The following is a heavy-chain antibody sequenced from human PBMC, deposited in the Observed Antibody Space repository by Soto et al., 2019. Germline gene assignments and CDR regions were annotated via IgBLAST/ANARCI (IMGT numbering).Heavy chain of an antibody. V-gene: IGHV4-59*12. J-gene: IGHJ5*02. CDR1: GGSISSYF. CDR3: AKYGSGVFDP. CDR2: IYYNRST. D-gene: IGHD3-10*01. Sequence: SETLSLTCSLSGGSISSYFWNWIRQPPGKRLEWIGYIYYNRSTSYNPSLKSRVTISVDTSKNQLSMKLSSMTAADTAVYYCAKYGSGVFDPWGQGTLVTVSS.